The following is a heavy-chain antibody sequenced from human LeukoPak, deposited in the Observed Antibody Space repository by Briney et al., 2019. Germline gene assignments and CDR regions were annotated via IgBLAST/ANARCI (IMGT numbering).Heavy chain of an antibody. D-gene: IGHD3-3*01. CDR2: IYSGGST. V-gene: IGHV3-66*01. Sequence: GGSLRLSCAASGFTVSSNYMSWVRQAPGKGLEWVSVIYSGGSTYYADSVKGRFTVSRDKSKNTLYLQMNNLRDEDTAVYYCAKDPIEWYRFDPRGQGTLVTVSS. J-gene: IGHJ5*02. CDR1: GFTVSSNY. CDR3: AKDPIEWYRFDP.